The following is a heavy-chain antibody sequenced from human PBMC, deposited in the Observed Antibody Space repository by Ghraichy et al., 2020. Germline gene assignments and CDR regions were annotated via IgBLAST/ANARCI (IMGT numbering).Heavy chain of an antibody. CDR2: INHSGST. V-gene: IGHV4-34*01. CDR3: ARGGNYYDSSGYYPSLGY. Sequence: SETLSLTCAVYGGSFSGYYWSWIRQPPGKGLEWIGEINHSGSTNYNPSLKSRVTISVDTSKNQFSLKLSSVTAADTAVYYCARGGNYYDSSGYYPSLGYWGQGTLVTVSS. D-gene: IGHD3-22*01. CDR1: GGSFSGYY. J-gene: IGHJ4*02.